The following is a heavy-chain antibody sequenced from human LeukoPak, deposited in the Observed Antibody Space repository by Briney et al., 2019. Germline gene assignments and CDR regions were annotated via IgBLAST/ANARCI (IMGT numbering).Heavy chain of an antibody. CDR3: ASGSSGYSYFDY. D-gene: IGHD3-22*01. CDR2: LYYSGST. Sequence: SETLSLTCSVSSGSFSRSTYYWGWVRQPPGKGLEWIGSLYYSGSTYYNSSLKSRVTISLDTSKNQVSLNLTSVTAADTAVYFCASGSSGYSYFDYWGQGTLATVSS. J-gene: IGHJ4*02. V-gene: IGHV4-39*07. CDR1: SGSFSRSTYY.